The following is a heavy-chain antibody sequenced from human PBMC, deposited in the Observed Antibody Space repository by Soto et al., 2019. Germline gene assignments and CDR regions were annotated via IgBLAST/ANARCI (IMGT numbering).Heavy chain of an antibody. CDR1: GFTFSSYG. V-gene: IGHV3-30*18. D-gene: IGHD3-3*01. Sequence: QVQLVESGGGVVQPGRSLRLSCAASGFTFSSYGMHWVRQAPGKGLEWVAVISYDGSNKYYADSVKGRFTISRDNSKNTLYLRMNSLRAEDTAVYYGAKEGGWWLLFASYGMDVWGQGTTVTVSS. CDR2: ISYDGSNK. CDR3: AKEGGWWLLFASYGMDV. J-gene: IGHJ6*02.